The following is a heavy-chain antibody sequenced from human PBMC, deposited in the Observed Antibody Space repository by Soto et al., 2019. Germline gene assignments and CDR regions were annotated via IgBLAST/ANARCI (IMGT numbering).Heavy chain of an antibody. V-gene: IGHV1-3*01. CDR1: GYIFTAYA. CDR2: INAVTGAT. CDR3: ASEYGSGPSYKAFAL. J-gene: IGHJ3*01. D-gene: IGHD3-10*01. Sequence: ASVKVSCKASGYIFTAYAMFWVRQAPGQRLEWMGWINAVTGATSYSQKLQGRVTITRDTSASTVFMELSSLRSEDTAVYYCASEYGSGPSYKAFALWGQGTMVTVSS.